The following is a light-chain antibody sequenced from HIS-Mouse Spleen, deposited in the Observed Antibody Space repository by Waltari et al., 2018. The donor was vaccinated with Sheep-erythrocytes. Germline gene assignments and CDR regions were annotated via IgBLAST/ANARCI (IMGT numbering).Light chain of an antibody. CDR3: CSYAGSYNHV. CDR2: DVS. Sequence: QSALTQPRSVSGSPGQPVTISCTGTSSDVGGYNYVSWYQQHPGKAPKLMSYDVSKRPSGVPDRFSGSKSGNTASLTISGLQAEDEADYYCCSYAGSYNHVFATGTKVTVL. J-gene: IGLJ1*01. V-gene: IGLV2-11*01. CDR1: SSDVGGYNY.